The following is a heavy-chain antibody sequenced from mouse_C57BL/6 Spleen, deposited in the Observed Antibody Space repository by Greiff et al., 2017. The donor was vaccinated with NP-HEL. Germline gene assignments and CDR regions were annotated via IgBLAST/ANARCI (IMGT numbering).Heavy chain of an antibody. V-gene: IGHV10-1*01. D-gene: IGHD1-1*01. CDR1: GFSFNTYA. Sequence: EVQLVESGGGLVQPKGSLKLSCAASGFSFNTYAMNWVRQAPGKGLEWVARIRSKSNNYATYYADSVKDRFTISRDDSESMLYLQMNNLKTEDTAMYYCVRHRRSSYEYFDVWGTGTTVTVSS. J-gene: IGHJ1*03. CDR2: IRSKSNNYAT. CDR3: VRHRRSSYEYFDV.